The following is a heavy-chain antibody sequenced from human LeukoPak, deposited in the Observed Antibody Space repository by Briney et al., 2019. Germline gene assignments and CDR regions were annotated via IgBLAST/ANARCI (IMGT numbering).Heavy chain of an antibody. D-gene: IGHD6-13*01. J-gene: IGHJ4*02. CDR3: ATGAPGIAAAGYFDY. CDR2: FDPEDGET. V-gene: IGHV1-24*01. Sequence: GASVKVSCKASGYTFTGYYMHWVRQAPGQGLEWMGGFDPEDGETIYAQKFQGRVTMTEDTSTDTAYMELSSLRSEDTAVYYCATGAPGIAAAGYFDYWGQGTLVTVSS. CDR1: GYTFTGYY.